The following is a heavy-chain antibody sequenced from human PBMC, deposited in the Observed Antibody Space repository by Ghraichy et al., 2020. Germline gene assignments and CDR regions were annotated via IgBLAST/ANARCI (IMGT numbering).Heavy chain of an antibody. CDR3: ARDWKWPGYSSDWWGVFDM. CDR2: ISAYNDNT. J-gene: IGHJ3*02. V-gene: IGHV1-18*04. Sequence: ASVKVSCKASGNTFTTYGISWVRQAPGQRLEWMGWISAYNDNTNYAQKLQGRVTMTTDTSTSTTYMELRSLRSDDTAVYYCARDWKWPGYSSDWWGVFDMWGQGTMVTVSS. D-gene: IGHD6-19*01. CDR1: GNTFTTYG.